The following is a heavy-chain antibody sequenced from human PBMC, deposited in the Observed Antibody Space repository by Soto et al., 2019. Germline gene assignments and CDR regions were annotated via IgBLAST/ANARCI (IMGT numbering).Heavy chain of an antibody. CDR3: ARDGPYYYGTDV. Sequence: SETLSLTCTVSGDSITNSDYYWNWIRQSPGKGLEWIGSIDYSGSTYYNPSLKGRIIISADTSKNLFSLKFKSVTAADTALYFCARDGPYYYGTDVWGQGTTVTVSS. CDR1: GDSITNSDYY. CDR2: IDYSGST. V-gene: IGHV4-30-4*01. J-gene: IGHJ6*02.